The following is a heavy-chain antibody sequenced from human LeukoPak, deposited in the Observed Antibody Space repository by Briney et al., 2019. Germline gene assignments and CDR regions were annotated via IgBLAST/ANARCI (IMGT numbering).Heavy chain of an antibody. V-gene: IGHV4-30-4*03. D-gene: IGHD5-18*01. CDR3: THTAMVTFYYGMDV. J-gene: IGHJ6*02. CDR1: GGSISSGDYY. CDR2: IYYSGST. Sequence: SETLSLTCTVSGGSISSGDYYWSWIRQPPEKGLEWIGFIYYSGSTYYNPSLKSRVTISVDTSKNQFFLKLSSVTAADTAVYYCTHTAMVTFYYGMDVWGQGTTVTVSS.